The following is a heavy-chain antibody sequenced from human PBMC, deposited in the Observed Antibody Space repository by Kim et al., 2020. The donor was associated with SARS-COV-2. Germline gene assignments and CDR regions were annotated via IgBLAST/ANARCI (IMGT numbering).Heavy chain of an antibody. CDR3: TTWELYKSCYFDY. Sequence: GGSLRLSCAASGFTFSNAWMSWVRQAPGKGLEWVGRIKSKTDGGTTDYAAPVKGRFTISRDDSKNTLYLQMNSLKTEDTAVYYCTTWELYKSCYFDYWGQGTLVTVSS. CDR2: IKSKTDGGTT. CDR1: GFTFSNAW. D-gene: IGHD1-26*01. J-gene: IGHJ4*02. V-gene: IGHV3-15*01.